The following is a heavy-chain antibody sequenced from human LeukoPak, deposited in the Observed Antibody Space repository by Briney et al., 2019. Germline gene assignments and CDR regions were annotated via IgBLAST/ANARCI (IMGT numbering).Heavy chain of an antibody. J-gene: IGHJ6*03. V-gene: IGHV3-30*03. CDR2: ISYDGSNK. D-gene: IGHD6-13*01. CDR1: GFTFSSYG. Sequence: GGSLRLSCAASGFTFSSYGMHWVRQAPGKGLEWVAVISYDGSNKYYADSVKGRFTISRDNSKNTLYLQMNSLRAEDTAVYYCARGGRTGQLEYYYYYMDVWGKGTTVTVSS. CDR3: ARGGRTGQLEYYYYYMDV.